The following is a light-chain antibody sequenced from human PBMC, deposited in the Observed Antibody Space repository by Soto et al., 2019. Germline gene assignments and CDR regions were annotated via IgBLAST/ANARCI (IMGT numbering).Light chain of an antibody. Sequence: ELVLTQSPAALSVSRGARVARSCRASQGIGSTLAWYQHKPGQAPSLLIYDTSYRATGIPDRFSGSGSGTDFTLTISRLEPEDFAVDYCQQYGSSGTFGQGTKVDIK. CDR1: QGIGST. V-gene: IGKV3-20*01. J-gene: IGKJ1*01. CDR3: QQYGSSGT. CDR2: DTS.